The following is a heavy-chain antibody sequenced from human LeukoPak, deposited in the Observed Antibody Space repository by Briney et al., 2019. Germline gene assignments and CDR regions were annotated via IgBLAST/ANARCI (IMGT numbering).Heavy chain of an antibody. CDR1: GFTFSDYW. CDR2: IKHDGSEQ. J-gene: IGHJ4*02. D-gene: IGHD4-17*01. Sequence: GGSLRLSCAASGFTFSDYWMSWVRQAPGKGLESVANIKHDGSEQYYVDSVKGRFTISRDNAKNSLYLQVNSLRAEDTAVYYCARGQTTMTNWGQGTLVTVSS. V-gene: IGHV3-7*03. CDR3: ARGQTTMTN.